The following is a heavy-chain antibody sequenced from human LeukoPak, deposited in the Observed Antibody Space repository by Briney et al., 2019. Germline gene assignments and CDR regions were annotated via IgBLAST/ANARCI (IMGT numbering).Heavy chain of an antibody. CDR2: ISGSGGST. V-gene: IGHV3-23*01. D-gene: IGHD2-21*01. CDR3: AKDLAYCGGDCYTGLDY. J-gene: IGHJ4*02. Sequence: GGSLRLSCAASGFTFSSYAMSWVRQAPGKGLEWVSAISGSGGSTYYADSVKGRFTISRDSSKNTLYLQMNSLRAEDTAVYYCAKDLAYCGGDCYTGLDYWGQGTLVTVSS. CDR1: GFTFSSYA.